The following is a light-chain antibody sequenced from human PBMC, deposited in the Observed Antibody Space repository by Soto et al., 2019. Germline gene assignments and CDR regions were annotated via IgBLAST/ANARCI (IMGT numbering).Light chain of an antibody. J-gene: IGLJ1*01. CDR3: SSYTTSNTRQIV. Sequence: QSALTQPASVSGSPGQSITISCTGTSSDVGGYNYVSWYQHHPGKAPKLMIFDVSNRPSGVSNRFSGSKSGNTASLTISGLQPYYEADYYCSSYTTSNTRQIVFGTGTKVTVL. CDR2: DVS. V-gene: IGLV2-14*03. CDR1: SSDVGGYNY.